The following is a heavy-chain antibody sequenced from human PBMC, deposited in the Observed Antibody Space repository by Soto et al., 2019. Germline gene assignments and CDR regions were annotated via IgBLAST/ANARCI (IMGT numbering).Heavy chain of an antibody. V-gene: IGHV3-33*01. CDR1: GFTFSSYD. J-gene: IGHJ3*02. CDR3: GRGMTTMSTRVFDI. Sequence: QVQLVESGGGVVQPGRSLRLSCAASGFTFSSYDMHWVRQAPVKGLEWVAVIWHDGSYKYYGDSVKGRFTISRDNSKNTLYLQMNSLRAEDTAVYYCGRGMTTMSTRVFDIWGQGTMVTVSS. CDR2: IWHDGSYK. D-gene: IGHD4-17*01.